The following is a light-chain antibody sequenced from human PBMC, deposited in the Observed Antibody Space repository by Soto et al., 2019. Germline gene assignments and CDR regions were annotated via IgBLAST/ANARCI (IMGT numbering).Light chain of an antibody. CDR2: GAS. J-gene: IGKJ2*01. CDR3: QLYDNSPMYT. V-gene: IGKV3-20*01. Sequence: EIVLTQSPGTLSLSPGERATLSCRASQGVSSSSLAWFQQKPGQAPRLLIYGASNRATGIPDRFSGSGSGTDFTLTVSRLEPEDFAVYYCQLYDNSPMYTFGQGTKLEFK. CDR1: QGVSSSS.